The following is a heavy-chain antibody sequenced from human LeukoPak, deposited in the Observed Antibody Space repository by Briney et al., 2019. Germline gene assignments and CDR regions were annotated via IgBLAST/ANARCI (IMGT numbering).Heavy chain of an antibody. CDR1: GGSISSFY. J-gene: IGHJ4*02. V-gene: IGHV4-59*01. Sequence: KPSETLSLTCTVSGGSISSFYWNWIRQPPGKGLEWIGYIYNSGSTNYNPSLKSRVTISIDTSKNQFSLKLSSVTTADTAVYYCARVGDDYYVDYWGQGTLVTVSS. D-gene: IGHD3-16*01. CDR2: IYNSGST. CDR3: ARVGDDYYVDY.